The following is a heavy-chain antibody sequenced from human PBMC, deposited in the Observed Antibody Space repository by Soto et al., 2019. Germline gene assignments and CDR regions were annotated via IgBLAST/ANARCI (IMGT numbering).Heavy chain of an antibody. CDR2: ISAYNGNI. J-gene: IGHJ4*02. CDR3: ATPPDYDGCLDS. D-gene: IGHD3-22*01. Sequence: ASVKVSCKASGYTFTSYGISWVRQAPGQGLEWMGWISAYNGNINYAQKLQGRLTLTRDTPGNTAYLEPNSLISEDTAVYYCATPPDYDGCLDSWGQGTLVTVSS. CDR1: GYTFTSYG. V-gene: IGHV1-18*01.